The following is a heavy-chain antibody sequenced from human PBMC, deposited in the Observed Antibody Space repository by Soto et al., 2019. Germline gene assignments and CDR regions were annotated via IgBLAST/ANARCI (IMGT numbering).Heavy chain of an antibody. CDR1: GGSISSYY. J-gene: IGHJ4*02. Sequence: PSETLSLTCTVSGGSISSYYWSWIRQPPGKGLEWIGYIYYSGSTKYNPSLKSRVTISVDTSKNQLSLKLSSVTAADTAVYFCARIGWLYSYAYEGYYFDYWGQGTLVTVSS. D-gene: IGHD3-16*01. V-gene: IGHV4-59*01. CDR3: ARIGWLYSYAYEGYYFDY. CDR2: IYYSGST.